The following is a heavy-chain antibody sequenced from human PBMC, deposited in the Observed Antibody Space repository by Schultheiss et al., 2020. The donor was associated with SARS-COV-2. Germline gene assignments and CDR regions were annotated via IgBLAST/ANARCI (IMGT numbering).Heavy chain of an antibody. CDR2: IYYSGST. CDR3: ARYSDGAGMDV. D-gene: IGHD6-13*01. Sequence: SETLSLTCTVSGGSISSYYWSWIRQPPGKGLEWIGYIYYSGSTNYNPSLKSRVTISVDTSKNQFSLRLSSVTAADTAVFYCARYSDGAGMDVWGQGTTVTVAS. CDR1: GGSISSYY. J-gene: IGHJ6*02. V-gene: IGHV4-59*12.